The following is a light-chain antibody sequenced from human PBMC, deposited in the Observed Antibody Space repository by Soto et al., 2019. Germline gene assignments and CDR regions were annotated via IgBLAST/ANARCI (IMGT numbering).Light chain of an antibody. CDR2: GNS. CDR3: QSYDSSLNGRV. J-gene: IGLJ1*01. V-gene: IGLV1-40*01. CDR1: SSNIGAGYD. Sequence: QSVLTQPPSVSGAPGQRVTISCTGSSSNIGAGYDVHWYQQLPGTAPKLLIYGNSNRPSGVPDRFSGSKSGTSASLAITGFQDEDEADYYSQSYDSSLNGRVFGTGTKLTVL.